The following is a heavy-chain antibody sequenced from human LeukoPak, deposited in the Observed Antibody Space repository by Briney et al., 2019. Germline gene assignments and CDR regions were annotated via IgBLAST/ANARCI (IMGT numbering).Heavy chain of an antibody. D-gene: IGHD1-26*01. J-gene: IGHJ3*02. CDR1: GYSFTSYW. V-gene: IGHV5-51*01. CDR2: IYPGDSDT. CDR3: ARGGSGSYPSDAFNI. Sequence: GESLKISCKGAGYSFTSYWIGWVRQMPGKGLEWMGIIYPGDSDTRYSPSFQGQVTISPDKSISTAYLQWSSLKTSDTAMYYCARGGSGSYPSDAFNIWGQGTMVTVSS.